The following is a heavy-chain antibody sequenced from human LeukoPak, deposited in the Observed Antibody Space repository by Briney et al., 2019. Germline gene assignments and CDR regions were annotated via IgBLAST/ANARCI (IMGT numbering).Heavy chain of an antibody. V-gene: IGHV1-8*01. CDR2: MNPNSGNT. CDR1: GYTFTSYD. Sequence: ASVKVSCKASGYTFTSYDINWVRQAPGQGLEWMGWMNPNSGNTGYAQKFQGRVTMTRNTSISTAYMELSSLRSEDTAVYFCARGRWLRFVDYWGQGTLVTVSS. D-gene: IGHD5-12*01. CDR3: ARGRWLRFVDY. J-gene: IGHJ4*02.